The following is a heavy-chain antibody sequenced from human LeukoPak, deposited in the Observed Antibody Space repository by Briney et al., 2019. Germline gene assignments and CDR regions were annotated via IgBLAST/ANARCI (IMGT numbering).Heavy chain of an antibody. D-gene: IGHD1-26*01. V-gene: IGHV3-23*01. Sequence: GGPLRLSCAASGFTFSSYAMSWVRQAPGKGLEWVSAISGSGGSTYYADSVKGRFTISRDNSKNTLYLQMNSLRAEDTAVYYCAKDRGSHGGLNWGQGTLVTVSS. CDR2: ISGSGGST. CDR1: GFTFSSYA. CDR3: AKDRGSHGGLN. J-gene: IGHJ4*02.